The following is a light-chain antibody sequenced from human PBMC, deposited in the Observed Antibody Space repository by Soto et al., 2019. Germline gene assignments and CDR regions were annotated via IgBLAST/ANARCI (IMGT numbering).Light chain of an antibody. J-gene: IGKJ4*01. CDR2: GAS. CDR1: QSINSDY. Sequence: EFVLTQSPGTLSLSPGERATLSCRASQSINSDYLAWYQQKPGQAPRLLIYGASSRATGIPDRFSGSGSGTDFTLTISRLEPEDFAVYYCQHYGSKGFGGGTKVEIK. CDR3: QHYGSKG. V-gene: IGKV3-20*01.